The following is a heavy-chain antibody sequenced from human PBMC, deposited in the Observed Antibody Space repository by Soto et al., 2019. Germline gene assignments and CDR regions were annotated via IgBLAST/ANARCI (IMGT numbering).Heavy chain of an antibody. CDR2: IYYSGST. V-gene: IGHV4-39*01. D-gene: IGHD6-13*01. J-gene: IGHJ4*02. Sequence: QLQLQESGPGLVKPSETLSLTCTVSGGSISSSSYYWGWIRQPPGKGLEWFGSIYYSGSTYYNPSLKSRVTISVDTSKNQFSLKLSSVTAAETAVYYCASSIAAAGAPFFDYWGQGTLVTVSS. CDR3: ASSIAAAGAPFFDY. CDR1: GGSISSSSYY.